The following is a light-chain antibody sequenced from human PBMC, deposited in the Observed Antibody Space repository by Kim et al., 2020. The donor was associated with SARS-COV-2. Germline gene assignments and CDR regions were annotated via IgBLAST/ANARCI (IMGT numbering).Light chain of an antibody. CDR3: QSYDSSTWV. V-gene: IGLV6-57*01. Sequence: FMLTQPHSVSESPGKTVTISCTPDSGTIASNFVQWFQQRPGSSPTTVIFEDDRRPSGVPDRFSGSVDVSSNSASLTISGLKTEDEADYYCQSYDSSTWVFGGGTQLTVL. CDR1: SGTIASNF. J-gene: IGLJ3*02. CDR2: EDD.